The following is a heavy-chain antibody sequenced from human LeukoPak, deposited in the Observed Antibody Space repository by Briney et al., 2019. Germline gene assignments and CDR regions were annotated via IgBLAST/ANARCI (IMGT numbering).Heavy chain of an antibody. Sequence: ASVKVSCKASGYTFTGYYMHWVRQAPGQGLEWMGWINPNSGGTNYAQKFQGRVTMTRDTSISTAYMELSRLRSDDTAVYYCARDLISGWGYYYYGMDVWGQGTTVTVSS. V-gene: IGHV1-2*02. J-gene: IGHJ6*02. CDR1: GYTFTGYY. D-gene: IGHD1-26*01. CDR3: ARDLISGWGYYYYGMDV. CDR2: INPNSGGT.